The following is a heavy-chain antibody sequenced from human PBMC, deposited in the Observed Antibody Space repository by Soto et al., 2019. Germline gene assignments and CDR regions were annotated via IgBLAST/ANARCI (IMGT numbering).Heavy chain of an antibody. CDR2: ISGSGGST. J-gene: IGHJ4*02. CDR3: AKGKYSGSYYPFDY. Sequence: ASVRLSCAASGFTFSSYAMSWVRQAPGKGLEWVSAISGSGGSTYYADSVKGRFTISRDNSKNTLYLQMNSLRAEDTAVNYCAKGKYSGSYYPFDYWGQGTLVTVSS. CDR1: GFTFSSYA. V-gene: IGHV3-23*01. D-gene: IGHD1-26*01.